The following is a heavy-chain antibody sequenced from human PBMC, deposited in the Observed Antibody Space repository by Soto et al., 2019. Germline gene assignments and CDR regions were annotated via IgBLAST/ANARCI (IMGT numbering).Heavy chain of an antibody. J-gene: IGHJ5*02. CDR1: GGSISSGDYY. Sequence: QVQLQESGPGLVKPSQTLSLTCTVSGGSISSGDYYWSWIPNPPGKGLEWIGYIYYSGSTYYNPSLKSRVTISVDTSKNQFSLKLSSVTAADTAVYYCARERPDGARLDPWGQGTLVTASS. CDR2: IYYSGST. D-gene: IGHD6-6*01. V-gene: IGHV4-30-4*01. CDR3: ARERPDGARLDP.